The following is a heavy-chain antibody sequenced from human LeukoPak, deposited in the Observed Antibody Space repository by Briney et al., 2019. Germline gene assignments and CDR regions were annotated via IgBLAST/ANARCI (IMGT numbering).Heavy chain of an antibody. Sequence: GGSLRLSCAASGFTFSSYWMHWVRQAPGTGMVWVSRINSDGSSTSYADSVKGRFTISRDNAKNTLYLQMNSLRAEDTAVYYCARGGPGSGFDYWGQGTLVTVSS. CDR2: INSDGSST. CDR1: GFTFSSYW. D-gene: IGHD1-26*01. CDR3: ARGGPGSGFDY. J-gene: IGHJ4*02. V-gene: IGHV3-74*01.